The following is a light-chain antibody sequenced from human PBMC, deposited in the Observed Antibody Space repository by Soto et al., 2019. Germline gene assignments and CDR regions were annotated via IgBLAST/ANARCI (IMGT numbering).Light chain of an antibody. CDR1: QSVSIY. V-gene: IGKV3-11*01. J-gene: IGKJ1*01. Sequence: EIVLTQSPATLSLSPGERATLSCRASQSVSIYLAWYQQKPGQAPTLLIYDASNRATGIPARFSGGGSGTDFTLTISSLEPEDFAVYYCQQRSNWWTFGQGTKVEIK. CDR2: DAS. CDR3: QQRSNWWT.